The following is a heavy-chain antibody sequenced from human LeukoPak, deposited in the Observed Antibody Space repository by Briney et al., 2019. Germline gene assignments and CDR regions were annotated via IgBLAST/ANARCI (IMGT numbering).Heavy chain of an antibody. CDR2: IYYSGST. V-gene: IGHV4-59*11. CDR3: ARGTTRYTTTYYFDY. J-gene: IGHJ4*02. Sequence: SETLSLTCTVSGGSISSHYWSWIRQPPGKGLEWIGYIYYSGSTNYNPSLKSRVTMSVDTSKNQFSLKLSSLTAADTAVFYCARGTTRYTTTYYFDYWGQGTLVTVSS. D-gene: IGHD2-2*02. CDR1: GGSISSHY.